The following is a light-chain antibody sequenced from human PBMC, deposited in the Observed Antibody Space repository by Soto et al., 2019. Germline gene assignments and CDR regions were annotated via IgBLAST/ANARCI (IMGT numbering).Light chain of an antibody. J-gene: IGKJ4*01. CDR2: GAS. CDR1: QIVSSNY. V-gene: IGKV3-20*01. Sequence: EIVLTQSPDTLSLSPGERVTLSCRASQIVSSNYLAWYQQRPGQTPRLLIYGASSRATGVPDRFSGSGSGTDFTLTISRLELEDFAVYYCQHFGDSPLLTFGGGTKVDIK. CDR3: QHFGDSPLLT.